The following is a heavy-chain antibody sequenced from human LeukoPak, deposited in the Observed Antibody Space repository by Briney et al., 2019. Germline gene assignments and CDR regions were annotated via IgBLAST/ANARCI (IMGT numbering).Heavy chain of an antibody. CDR2: IKQDGSEK. Sequence: PGGSLRLSCAASGFTFSSYWVSWVRQAPGKGLEWVANIKQDGSEKYYVDSVKGRFTISRDNAKNSLYLQMNSLRAEDTAVYYCARDKISGYYDSSGYYPTFDYWGQGTLVTVSS. D-gene: IGHD3-22*01. J-gene: IGHJ4*02. CDR1: GFTFSSYW. CDR3: ARDKISGYYDSSGYYPTFDY. V-gene: IGHV3-7*01.